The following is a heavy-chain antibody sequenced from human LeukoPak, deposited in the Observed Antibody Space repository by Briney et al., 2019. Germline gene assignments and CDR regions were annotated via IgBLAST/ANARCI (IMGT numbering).Heavy chain of an antibody. CDR1: GFTFSSYA. CDR2: ISGGAYST. J-gene: IGHJ3*02. V-gene: IGHV3-23*01. Sequence: GSLRLSCAASGFTFSSYAMTWVRQAPGKGLEWVSAISGGAYSTSYADSVKGRFTISRDNSKNTLYLQMNSLRAEDTAIYYCARNTSGFKLGDAFDIWGQGTMVTVSS. D-gene: IGHD3-22*01. CDR3: ARNTSGFKLGDAFDI.